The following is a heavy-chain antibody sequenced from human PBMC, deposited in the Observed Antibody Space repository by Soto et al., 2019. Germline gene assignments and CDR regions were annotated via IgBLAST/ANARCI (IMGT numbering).Heavy chain of an antibody. V-gene: IGHV1-69*01. J-gene: IGHJ4*02. D-gene: IGHD1-26*01. CDR2: IIPIYGTA. CDR3: ARDGGRHSGGLDY. Sequence: QVQLVQSGAEVKKPGSSVKVSCKASGGTFSSYSINWVRQAPGQGLEWMGEIIPIYGTANYAQKFQGRVTITADEATSTAYMELSSLRSEDTAVYYCARDGGRHSGGLDYWGQGTLVTVSS. CDR1: GGTFSSYS.